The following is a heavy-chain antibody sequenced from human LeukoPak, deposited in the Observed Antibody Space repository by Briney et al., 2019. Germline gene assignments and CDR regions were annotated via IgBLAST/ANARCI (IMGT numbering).Heavy chain of an antibody. CDR1: GYTFTNYY. V-gene: IGHV1-46*01. D-gene: IGHD1-14*01. CDR2: TRPSSGRT. CDR3: AREGPETYNFDF. Sequence: ASVKVSCKTSGYTFTNYYMHWVRRAPGQGPEWMGITRPSSGRTSYPQKFQGRVTMTWDMSTSTFYMELSSLTSDDTAVYYCAREGPETYNFDFWGQGTLVTVSS. J-gene: IGHJ4*02.